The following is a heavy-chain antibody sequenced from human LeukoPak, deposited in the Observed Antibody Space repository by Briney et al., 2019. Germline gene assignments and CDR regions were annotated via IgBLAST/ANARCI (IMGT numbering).Heavy chain of an antibody. Sequence: PGGSLRLSCAASGFTFSSYGMHWVRRAPGKGLEWMAFIRYDGSNKYYADSVKGRFTISRDNSKNTLYLQMNSLRAEDSAVYYCAKGSGGARPPVDYWGQGTLVTVSS. CDR3: AKGSGGARPPVDY. J-gene: IGHJ4*02. V-gene: IGHV3-30*02. CDR1: GFTFSSYG. CDR2: IRYDGSNK. D-gene: IGHD4-23*01.